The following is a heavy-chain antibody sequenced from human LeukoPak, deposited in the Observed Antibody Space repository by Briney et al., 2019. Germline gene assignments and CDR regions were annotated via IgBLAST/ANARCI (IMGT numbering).Heavy chain of an antibody. CDR3: ARGLIRRGFGVVIIDFFDY. CDR1: GGSISSGGYS. J-gene: IGHJ4*02. Sequence: PSETLSLTCAVSGGSISSGGYSWSWIRQPPGKGLEWIGEINHSGSTNYNPSLKSRVTISVDTSKNQFSLKLSSVTAADTAVYYCARGLIRRGFGVVIIDFFDYWGQGTLVTVSS. CDR2: INHSGST. V-gene: IGHV4-34*01. D-gene: IGHD3-3*01.